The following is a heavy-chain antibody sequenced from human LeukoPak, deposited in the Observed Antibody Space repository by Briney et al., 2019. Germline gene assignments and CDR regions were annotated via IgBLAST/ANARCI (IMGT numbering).Heavy chain of an antibody. J-gene: IGHJ4*02. Sequence: KAGGSLRLSCAASGFTFSDYYMSWIRQAPGKGLEWVSCISSSSSYTNYADSVKGRFTISRDNAKNSLYLQMNSLRAEDTAVYYCARFTPAMSFDYWGQGTLVTVSS. V-gene: IGHV3-11*06. D-gene: IGHD2-2*01. CDR2: ISSSSSYT. CDR1: GFTFSDYY. CDR3: ARFTPAMSFDY.